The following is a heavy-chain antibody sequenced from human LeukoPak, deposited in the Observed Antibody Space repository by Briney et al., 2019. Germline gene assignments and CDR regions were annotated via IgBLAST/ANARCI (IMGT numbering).Heavy chain of an antibody. CDR2: ISAYNGNT. V-gene: IGHV1-18*04. J-gene: IGHJ6*04. CDR3: ARLHYHGSGSYEYYGMDV. Sequence: ASVKVSCKASGYTFTSYGISWVRQAPGQGLEWMGWISAYNGNTNYAQKLQGRVTMTTDTSTSTAYMELRSLRSDDTAVYYCARLHYHGSGSYEYYGMDVWGKGTTVTVSS. CDR1: GYTFTSYG. D-gene: IGHD3-10*01.